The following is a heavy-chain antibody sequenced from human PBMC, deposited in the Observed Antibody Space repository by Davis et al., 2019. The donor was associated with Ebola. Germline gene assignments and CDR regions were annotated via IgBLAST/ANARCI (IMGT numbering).Heavy chain of an antibody. CDR1: GYTFTSYY. J-gene: IGHJ4*02. D-gene: IGHD1-26*01. Sequence: ASVKVSCKASGYTFTSYYMHWVRQAPGQRLEWMGLINVAKGNTKYSQKFQGRVTMTRDTSAGTAYMEMSSLTSEGTAVYYCARTFVGGWLFDYWGQGTLVTVSS. V-gene: IGHV1-3*01. CDR3: ARTFVGGWLFDY. CDR2: INVAKGNT.